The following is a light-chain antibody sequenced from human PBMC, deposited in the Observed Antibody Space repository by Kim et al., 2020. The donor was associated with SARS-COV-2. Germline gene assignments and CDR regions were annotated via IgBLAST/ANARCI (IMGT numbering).Light chain of an antibody. CDR1: SNAVEYGY. J-gene: IGLJ7*01. Sequence: PGQSSAISGTVPSNAVEYGYVSWYQQHPGKAPKLIIYDLRNPPAGVYNRFSGAKSGNTAALTISGLQTEDEADYYCSSYTSRITAVFGGGTQLTVL. V-gene: IGLV2-14*03. CDR2: DLR. CDR3: SSYTSRITAV.